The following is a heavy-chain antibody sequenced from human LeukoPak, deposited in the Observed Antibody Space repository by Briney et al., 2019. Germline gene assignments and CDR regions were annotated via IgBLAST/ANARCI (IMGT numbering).Heavy chain of an antibody. Sequence: PSETLSLTCTVSGGSISSSTYYWGWIRQPPGKGLEWIGSVSYSGNIYYNPSLKSRVTISVDTSKNQFSLKLSSVTAADTAVYYCARQRRLELPDYWGQGTLVTVSS. D-gene: IGHD3-16*01. V-gene: IGHV4-39*01. CDR1: GGSISSSTYY. J-gene: IGHJ4*02. CDR3: ARQRRLELPDY. CDR2: VSYSGNI.